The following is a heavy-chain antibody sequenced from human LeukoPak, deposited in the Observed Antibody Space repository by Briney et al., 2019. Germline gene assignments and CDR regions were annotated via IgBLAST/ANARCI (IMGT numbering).Heavy chain of an antibody. V-gene: IGHV4-61*08. CDR2: IYYSGST. CDR3: ARESITIFGVVLGYYYYGMDV. J-gene: IGHJ6*02. D-gene: IGHD3-3*01. CDR1: GGSISSGGYY. Sequence: SQTLSLTCAVSGGSISSGGYYWSWIRQPPGKGLEWIGYIYYSGSTNYNPSLKSRVTISVDTSKNQFSLKLSSVTAADTAVYYCARESITIFGVVLGYYYYGMDVWGQGTTVTVSS.